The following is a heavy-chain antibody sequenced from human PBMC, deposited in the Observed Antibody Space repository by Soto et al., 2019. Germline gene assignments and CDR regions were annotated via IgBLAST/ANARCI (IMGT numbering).Heavy chain of an antibody. Sequence: SETLSLTCAVYGGSFSGYYWSWIRQPPGKGLEWIGEINHSGSTNYNPSLKSRVTISVDTSKNQFSLKLSSVTAADTAVYYCARGGPHRDYWGQGTLVTVSS. CDR2: INHSGST. CDR1: GGSFSGYY. CDR3: ARGGPHRDY. J-gene: IGHJ4*02. V-gene: IGHV4-34*01.